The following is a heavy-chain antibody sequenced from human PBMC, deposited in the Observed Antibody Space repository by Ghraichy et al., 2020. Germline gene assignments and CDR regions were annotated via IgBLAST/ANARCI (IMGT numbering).Heavy chain of an antibody. CDR2: VDYSGST. J-gene: IGHJ4*02. CDR1: GGSFSVYY. CDR3: ARGTRLDSVVYFDF. V-gene: IGHV4-34*01. Sequence: SETLSLTCSVYGGSFSVYYWTWIRQPPGKGLEWIGEVDYSGSTNYIPSLKSRVTMSVDTSKNQFSLKLRSVTAADTTVYFCARGTRLDSVVYFDFWGQGVLVTVSS.